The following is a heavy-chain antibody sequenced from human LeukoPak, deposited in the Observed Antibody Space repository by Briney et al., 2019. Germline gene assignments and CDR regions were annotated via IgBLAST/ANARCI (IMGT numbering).Heavy chain of an antibody. D-gene: IGHD3-22*01. CDR3: ARDQTNYYDSSGYSNWFDP. CDR2: ISSSSSTI. Sequence: GGSLRLSCAASGFTFSSNSMNWVRQAPGKGLEWVSYISSSSSTIYYADSVKGRFTISRDNAKNSLYLQMNSLRDEDTAVYYCARDQTNYYDSSGYSNWFDPWGQGTLVTVSS. V-gene: IGHV3-48*02. CDR1: GFTFSSNS. J-gene: IGHJ5*02.